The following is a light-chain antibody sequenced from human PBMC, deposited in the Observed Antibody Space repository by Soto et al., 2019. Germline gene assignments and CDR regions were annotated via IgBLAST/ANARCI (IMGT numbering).Light chain of an antibody. CDR2: DAS. J-gene: IGKJ4*01. CDR1: QSISSW. V-gene: IGKV1-5*01. CDR3: QQYNSYSVT. Sequence: DIQMTQSPSTLSASVGDRVTITCRASQSISSWLAWYQQKPGKAPKLLIYDASSLESGVPSRFSGSGSGTEFTLTISSLQPDDFAPYYCQQYNSYSVTFGGGTKVEIK.